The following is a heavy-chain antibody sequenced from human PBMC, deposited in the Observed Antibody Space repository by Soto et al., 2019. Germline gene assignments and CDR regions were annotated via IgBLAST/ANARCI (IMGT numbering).Heavy chain of an antibody. V-gene: IGHV3-23*01. CDR2: INGGGDRT. Sequence: EVQLLGSGGGLVQPGGSLRLSCADSGFTFSSCAMTWVRQAPGKGLEWVSAINGGGDRTFHADSVKGRFTISRDNSKNTLYLPMNSLRAEDTAVYYCAKSGYDSSGYHLIDYWGQGALVTVSS. D-gene: IGHD3-22*01. CDR3: AKSGYDSSGYHLIDY. CDR1: GFTFSSCA. J-gene: IGHJ4*02.